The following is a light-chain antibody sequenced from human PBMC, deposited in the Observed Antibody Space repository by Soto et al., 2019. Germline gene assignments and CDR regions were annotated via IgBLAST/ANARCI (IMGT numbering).Light chain of an antibody. Sequence: EIGLTQSPGTLSLSPGERATLSCRASQSVSSSYLAWYQQKPGQAPRLLIYGASSRATGIPDRFSGSGSGTAFTLTISRLEPEDFAVYYCQQYGSSSWTFGQGTKVEIK. J-gene: IGKJ1*01. V-gene: IGKV3-20*01. CDR3: QQYGSSSWT. CDR2: GAS. CDR1: QSVSSSY.